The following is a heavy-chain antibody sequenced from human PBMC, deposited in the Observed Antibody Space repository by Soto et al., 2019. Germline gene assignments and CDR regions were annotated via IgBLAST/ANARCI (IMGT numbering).Heavy chain of an antibody. CDR1: GLTFSNYG. Sequence: SLRLSCAASGLTFSNYGMHWVRQAPGKGLEWVAVISYDGSNKYYADSVKGRFTISRDNSKNTLYLQMNRLRAEDTAVYYCAKAPNFDWLSHFDDWGQGTLVTVSS. CDR2: ISYDGSNK. CDR3: AKAPNFDWLSHFDD. D-gene: IGHD3-9*01. J-gene: IGHJ4*02. V-gene: IGHV3-30*18.